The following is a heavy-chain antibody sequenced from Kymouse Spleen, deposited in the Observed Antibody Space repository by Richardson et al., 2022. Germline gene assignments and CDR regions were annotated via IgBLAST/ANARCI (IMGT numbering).Heavy chain of an antibody. D-gene: IGHD3-10*01. V-gene: IGHV3-23*04. CDR1: GFTFSSYA. CDR2: ISGSGGST. Sequence: EVQLVESGGGLVQPGGSLRLSCAASGFTFSSYAMSWVRQAPGKGLEWVSAISGSGGSTYYADSVKGRFTISRDNSKNTLYLQMNSLRAEDTAVYYCAKDRGTMVRGVLDAFDIWGQGTMVTVSS. J-gene: IGHJ3*02. CDR3: AKDRGTMVRGVLDAFDI.